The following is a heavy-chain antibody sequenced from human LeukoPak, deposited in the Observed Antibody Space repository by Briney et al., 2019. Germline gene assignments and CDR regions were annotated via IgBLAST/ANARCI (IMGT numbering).Heavy chain of an antibody. Sequence: PETLSLTCTVSGGSISSHYWSWIRQPPGKGLEWIGYIYYSGSTNYNPSLKSRVTISVDTSKNQFSLKLSSVTAADTAVYYCARNSYEDAFDIWGQGTMVTVSS. J-gene: IGHJ3*02. CDR1: GGSISSHY. D-gene: IGHD5-18*01. V-gene: IGHV4-59*11. CDR3: ARNSYEDAFDI. CDR2: IYYSGST.